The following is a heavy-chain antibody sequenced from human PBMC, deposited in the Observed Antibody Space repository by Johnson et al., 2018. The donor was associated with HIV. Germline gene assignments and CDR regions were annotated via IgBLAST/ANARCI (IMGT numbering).Heavy chain of an antibody. J-gene: IGHJ3*02. CDR3: GRGSMVRGAYDGFDI. Sequence: VQLVESGGGVVQPGRSLSLSCAACGFTFSDYYMSWVRQAPGKGLEWVSGISWNGGSTGYADSVEGRFTISRDNAKNSLYLQMNSLRAEDTALYYCGRGSMVRGAYDGFDIWGQGTLVTVSS. D-gene: IGHD3-10*01. V-gene: IGHV3-20*04. CDR2: ISWNGGST. CDR1: GFTFSDYY.